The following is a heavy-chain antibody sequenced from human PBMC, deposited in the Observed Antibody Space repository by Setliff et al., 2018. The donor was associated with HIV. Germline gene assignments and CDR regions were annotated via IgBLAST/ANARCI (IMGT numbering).Heavy chain of an antibody. J-gene: IGHJ4*02. D-gene: IGHD2-21*02. Sequence: SETLSLTCAVSGASISNSNWWSWVRQPPRKGLEWIGEIYHSGSTNYNPSLKSRFTISRDNAKNSLYLQLNSLRVEDTAVYYCMRWGLPYAIDYWGQGMLVTVSS. CDR1: GASISNSNW. CDR3: MRWGLPYAIDY. V-gene: IGHV4-4*02. CDR2: IYHSGST.